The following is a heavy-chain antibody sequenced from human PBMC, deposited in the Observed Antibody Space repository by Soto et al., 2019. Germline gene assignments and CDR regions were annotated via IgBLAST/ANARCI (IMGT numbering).Heavy chain of an antibody. CDR1: GFSFSTYS. V-gene: IGHV3-48*01. Sequence: GGSLSLSCAASGFSFSTYSMNCIRQAPGKGLEWVSYISSSSSTIFYTDSVKGRFTISRDNSKNTLYLQMNSLRAEDTAVYYCAKGLSYGLDYWGQGTLVTVSS. CDR3: AKGLSYGLDY. J-gene: IGHJ4*02. D-gene: IGHD5-18*01. CDR2: ISSSSSTI.